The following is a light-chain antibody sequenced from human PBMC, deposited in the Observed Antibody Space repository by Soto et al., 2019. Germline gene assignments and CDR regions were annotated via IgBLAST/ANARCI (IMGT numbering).Light chain of an antibody. CDR2: LEGSGSY. CDR1: SEHSSYI. J-gene: IGLJ2*01. V-gene: IGLV4-60*02. Sequence: QSALTQSSSASASLGSSVKLTCTLSSEHSSYIIAWHHQQPGKAPRYLMKLEGSGSYNKGSGVPDRFSGSSSGADRYLTISNLQFEDEANYYCETWDSNTRVFGGGTKLTVL. CDR3: ETWDSNTRV.